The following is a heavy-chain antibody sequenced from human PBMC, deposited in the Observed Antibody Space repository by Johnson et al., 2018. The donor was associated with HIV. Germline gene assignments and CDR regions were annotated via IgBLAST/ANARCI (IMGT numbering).Heavy chain of an antibody. CDR2: ISWNSGSI. D-gene: IGHD5-18*01. J-gene: IGHJ3*01. CDR1: GFTFDDYA. V-gene: IGHV3-9*01. CDR3: ARDGRDLVTRGSFDV. Sequence: VQLVESGGGLVQPGRSLRLSCAASGFTFDDYAMHWVRHAPGTGLAWVSGISWNSGSIGYADSVKGRFPISRDNAKNFLYLQMNSLRPEDTAVYYCARDGRDLVTRGSFDVWGQGTVVTVSS.